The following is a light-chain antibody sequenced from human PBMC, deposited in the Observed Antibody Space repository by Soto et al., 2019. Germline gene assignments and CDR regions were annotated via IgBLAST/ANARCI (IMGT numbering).Light chain of an antibody. V-gene: IGKV1-5*01. CDR1: QSISSW. Sequence: DIQMTQSPSTLSASVGERVTITCRASQSISSWLAWYQQKPGKAPKLLIYDASSLESGVPSRFSGSGSGTEITLPISSLQPDDFATYYFQQYNSYSTFGQGTKVEIK. J-gene: IGKJ1*01. CDR2: DAS. CDR3: QQYNSYST.